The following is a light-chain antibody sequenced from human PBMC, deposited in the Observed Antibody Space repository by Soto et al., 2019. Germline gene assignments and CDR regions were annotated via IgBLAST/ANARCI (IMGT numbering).Light chain of an antibody. Sequence: EIVMTQSPATLSVSPGERATLSCRASQSVSSNLAWYQQKPGQAPRLLIYGASTRATGIPARFSGSGSGTDFTLTISSLEPEDFTVYYCQQYNKWPLTFGQGTKMDIK. CDR2: GAS. CDR1: QSVSSN. V-gene: IGKV3D-15*01. CDR3: QQYNKWPLT. J-gene: IGKJ1*01.